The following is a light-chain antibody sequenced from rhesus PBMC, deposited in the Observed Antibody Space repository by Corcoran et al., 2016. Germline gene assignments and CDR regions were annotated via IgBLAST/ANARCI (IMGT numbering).Light chain of an antibody. J-gene: IGKJ2*01. CDR1: QSISSW. CDR3: QQYSSSPYS. CDR2: KAS. V-gene: IGKV1-22*01. Sequence: DIQMTQSPSSLSASVGDTVTITCRASQSISSWLAWYQQKPGKAPKLLIYKASSLQRGVPSRFSGRGSGTDFPLTISSLQSEDFATYYCQQYSSSPYSFGQGTKVEIK.